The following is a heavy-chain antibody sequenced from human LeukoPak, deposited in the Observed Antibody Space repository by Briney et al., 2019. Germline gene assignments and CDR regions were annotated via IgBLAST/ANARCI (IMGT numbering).Heavy chain of an antibody. J-gene: IGHJ4*02. CDR1: GGSFSGYY. CDR3: ARANTIITIFGVVINEFDY. CDR2: INHSGST. D-gene: IGHD3-3*01. V-gene: IGHV4-34*01. Sequence: SETLSLTCAVYGGSFSGYYWSWIRQPPGKGLEWIGEINHSGSTNYNPSLKSRVTISVDMSKNQFSLKLSSVTAADTAVYYCARANTIITIFGVVINEFDYWGQGTLVTVSS.